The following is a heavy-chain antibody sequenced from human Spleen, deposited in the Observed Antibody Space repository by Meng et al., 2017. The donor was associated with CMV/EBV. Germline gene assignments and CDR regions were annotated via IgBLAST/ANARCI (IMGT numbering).Heavy chain of an antibody. Sequence: GGSLRLSCAASGFTFSDYAMHWVRQAPGKGLEWAAFISYDESNKYYADSVKGRFTISRDNSKNTLSLQMSSLRAEDTAVYFCARGYYCRSTSCYSPYYFDYWGQGTLVTVSS. CDR2: ISYDESNK. V-gene: IGHV3-30-3*01. CDR3: ARGYYCRSTSCYSPYYFDY. D-gene: IGHD2-2*02. CDR1: GFTFSDYA. J-gene: IGHJ4*02.